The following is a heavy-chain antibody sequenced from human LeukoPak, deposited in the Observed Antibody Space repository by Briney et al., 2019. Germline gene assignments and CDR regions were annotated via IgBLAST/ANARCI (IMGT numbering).Heavy chain of an antibody. CDR2: VYRSGTT. CDR3: ANPGIAAAGSAFDI. V-gene: IGHV4-38-2*01. CDR1: GYSISSGYH. Sequence: PSETLSLTCVVSGYSISSGYHWGWIRQPPGKGLEWIGSVYRSGTTYYDPSLKSRVTISVDTSKNQFSLKLSSVTAADTAVYYCANPGIAAAGSAFDIWGQGTMVTVSS. D-gene: IGHD6-13*01. J-gene: IGHJ3*02.